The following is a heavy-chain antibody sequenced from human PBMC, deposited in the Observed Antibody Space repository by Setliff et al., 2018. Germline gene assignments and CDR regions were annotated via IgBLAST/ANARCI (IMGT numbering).Heavy chain of an antibody. Sequence: ASVKVSRKASGDTSTNYAIHWVRQAPGQGLEWMGWMNPNSSNTGYAQKFQGRVTMTRDTPISTAYMELNSLRSEDTAVYYCAPSHQYSSSPFDYWGQGTLVTVSS. CDR3: APSHQYSSSPFDY. CDR1: GDTSTNYA. J-gene: IGHJ4*02. D-gene: IGHD6-6*01. CDR2: MNPNSSNT. V-gene: IGHV1-8*02.